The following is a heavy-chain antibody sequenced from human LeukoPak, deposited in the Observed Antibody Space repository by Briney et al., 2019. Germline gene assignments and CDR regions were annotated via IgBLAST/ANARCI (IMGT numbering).Heavy chain of an antibody. CDR3: AKDPLGGGSSLINWFDS. V-gene: IGHV3-23*01. J-gene: IGHJ5*01. Sequence: GGSLRLSCVASGFDLAAKAMTGVGQPQGGGRNGFSTIGAYAARTYYADSVRGRFTTSRENSKSTLSLQMNSLRAEDTALYYCAKDPLGGGSSLINWFDSWGQGVWVTVSS. CDR1: GFDLAAKA. D-gene: IGHD1-26*01. CDR2: IGAYAART.